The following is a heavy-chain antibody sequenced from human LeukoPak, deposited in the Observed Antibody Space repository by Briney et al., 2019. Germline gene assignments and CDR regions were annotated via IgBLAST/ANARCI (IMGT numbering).Heavy chain of an antibody. V-gene: IGHV3-23*01. CDR2: ISGSGGST. CDR1: GFTFSSYA. CDR3: ARDHGSSWYYFDY. Sequence: GGSLRLSCAASGFTFSSYAMSWVRQAPGKGLEWVSAISGSGGSTYYADSVKGRLTISRDNSKNTLYLQMNSLRAEDTAVYYCARDHGSSWYYFDYWGQGTLVTVSS. D-gene: IGHD6-13*01. J-gene: IGHJ4*02.